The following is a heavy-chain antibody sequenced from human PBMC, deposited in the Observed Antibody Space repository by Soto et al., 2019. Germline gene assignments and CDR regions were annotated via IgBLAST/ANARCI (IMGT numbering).Heavy chain of an antibody. CDR3: ARLWRRNFFASSGYRIYDAFAI. CDR2: INPSGGST. D-gene: IGHD3-22*01. V-gene: IGHV1-46*01. Sequence: GASVKASCKASVYTFTSYYMHWVRQAPGQGLEWMGIINPSGGSTSYAQKFQGRVTMTRDTSTSTVYMELSSLRSEDTAVYYCARLWRRNFFASSGYRIYDAFAIWGQGTMVTVSS. J-gene: IGHJ3*02. CDR1: VYTFTSYY.